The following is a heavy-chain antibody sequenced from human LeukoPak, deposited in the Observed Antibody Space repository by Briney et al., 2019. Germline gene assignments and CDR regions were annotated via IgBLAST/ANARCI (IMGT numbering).Heavy chain of an antibody. Sequence: SETLSLTCTVSGGSISSYYWSWIRQPAGKGLEWIGRIYTSGSTNYNPSLKSRVTMSVDTSKNQFSLKLSSVTATDTAVYYCARVPYSSGWYDYWGQGTLVTVSS. J-gene: IGHJ4*02. CDR2: IYTSGST. V-gene: IGHV4-4*07. D-gene: IGHD6-19*01. CDR3: ARVPYSSGWYDY. CDR1: GGSISSYY.